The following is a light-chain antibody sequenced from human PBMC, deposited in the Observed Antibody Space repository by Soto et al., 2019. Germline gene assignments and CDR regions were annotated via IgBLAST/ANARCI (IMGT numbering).Light chain of an antibody. Sequence: QSALTQPASVSGYPGQSITISCTGTSSDVSGYNYVSWYQQHPGKAPKLMIYEVSNRPSGVSSRFSGSKSGNTASLTISGLQAEDEADYYCSSYTRSSALVLFGGGTKLTVL. CDR1: SSDVSGYNY. CDR2: EVS. J-gene: IGLJ2*01. V-gene: IGLV2-14*01. CDR3: SSYTRSSALVL.